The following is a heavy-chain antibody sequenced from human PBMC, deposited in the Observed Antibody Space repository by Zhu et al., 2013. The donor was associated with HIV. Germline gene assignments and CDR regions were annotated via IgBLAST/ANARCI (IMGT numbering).Heavy chain of an antibody. CDR3: ARDQRTYYDFWSGQNVDY. CDR1: GFTFIAYY. D-gene: IGHD3-3*01. J-gene: IGHJ4*02. V-gene: IGHV1-2*02. CDR2: INPNNGGT. Sequence: QVQLVQSGAEVKKPGASVKVSCKTSGFTFIAYYIHWVRQAPGQGLEWMGWINPNNGGTNYQGRVTMTRDTSISTAYMELSRLRSDDTAVYYCARDQRTYYDFWSGQNVDYWGQGTLVTVSS.